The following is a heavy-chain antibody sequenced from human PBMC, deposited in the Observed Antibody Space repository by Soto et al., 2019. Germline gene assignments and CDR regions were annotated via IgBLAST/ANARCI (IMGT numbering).Heavy chain of an antibody. CDR3: ARDAPPPELRFLEWHNYDYNGMDV. CDR1: GYSFTAYG. J-gene: IGHJ6*02. CDR2: ISCYNGKT. D-gene: IGHD3-3*01. V-gene: IGHV1-18*01. Sequence: ASVKVSCKTSGYSFTAYGISWVRQAPGQGLEWMAWISCYNGKTKYAQKVQGRVTMTTDTSTSTAYMEVRSLRSDDTAIYYCARDAPPPELRFLEWHNYDYNGMDVWGQGTTVTVSS.